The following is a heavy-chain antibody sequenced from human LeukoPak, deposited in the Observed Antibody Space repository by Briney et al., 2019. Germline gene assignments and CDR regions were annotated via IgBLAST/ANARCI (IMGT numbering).Heavy chain of an antibody. CDR3: AKDRGWFGGSLANFDY. Sequence: GGSLRLSCVASGFSFSGYGMSSVRQAPGEGLEWVSAIGGSGGNIHNADSVKGRFTISRDNSRYTLYLEVNSLRAEDTAVYYCAKDRGWFGGSLANFDYWGQGTLVTVSS. D-gene: IGHD3-10*01. J-gene: IGHJ4*02. CDR1: GFSFSGYG. CDR2: IGGSGGNI. V-gene: IGHV3-23*01.